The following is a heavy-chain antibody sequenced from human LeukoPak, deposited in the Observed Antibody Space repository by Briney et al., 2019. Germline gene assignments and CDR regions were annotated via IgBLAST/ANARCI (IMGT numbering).Heavy chain of an antibody. CDR1: GYTFTSYD. CDR3: ARAPLRGYDFWSGYYIWFDP. J-gene: IGHJ5*02. CDR2: MNPNSGNT. D-gene: IGHD3-3*01. V-gene: IGHV1-8*01. Sequence: ASVKVSCKASGYTFTSYDINWVRQATGQGLEWMGWMNPNSGNTGYAQKFQGRVTMTRNTSISTAYMELSSLRSEDTAVYYCARAPLRGYDFWSGYYIWFDPWGQRTLVTVSS.